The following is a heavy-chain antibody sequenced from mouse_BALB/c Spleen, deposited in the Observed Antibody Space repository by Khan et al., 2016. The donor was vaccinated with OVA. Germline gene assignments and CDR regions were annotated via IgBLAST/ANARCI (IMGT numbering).Heavy chain of an antibody. CDR1: GFSLTNYG. CDR2: IWSDGST. CDR3: ARQPYYRYNIINY. V-gene: IGHV2-6-1*01. Sequence: VQLQESGPGLVAPSQSLSITCTISGFSLTNYGVHWVRQPPGKGLEWLVVIWSDGSTTYNSDLKSRLNISKDNSKSQVFLKNNSLQPDDTAMYYYARQPYYRYNIINYWGQGTSVTVSS. D-gene: IGHD2-12*01. J-gene: IGHJ4*01.